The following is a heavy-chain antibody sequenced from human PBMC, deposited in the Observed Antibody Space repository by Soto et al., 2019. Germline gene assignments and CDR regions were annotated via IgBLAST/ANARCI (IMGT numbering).Heavy chain of an antibody. Sequence: QVQLVQSGAEVKKPGASVKVACKASGYKFTTYFIHWVRQAPGQGLEWMGMIHPSGDTGYGQKFRGRVTMTIDTSTTTAYMELRKLSSEDTAIYFSVRGYCTTTPCSGDFQHWGQGTLVTVSS. CDR1: GYKFTTYF. D-gene: IGHD2-8*01. CDR3: VRGYCTTTPCSGDFQH. V-gene: IGHV1-46*01. CDR2: IHPSGDT. J-gene: IGHJ1*01.